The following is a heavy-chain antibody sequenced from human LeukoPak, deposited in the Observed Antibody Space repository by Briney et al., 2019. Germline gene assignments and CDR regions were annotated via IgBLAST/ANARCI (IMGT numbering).Heavy chain of an antibody. CDR2: ISSSGSTI. CDR3: ARGSSSWYSYYYNMDV. CDR1: GFTLSNAW. Sequence: GGSLRLSCAASGFTLSNAWMNWVRQAPGKGLEWVSYISSSGSTIYYADSVKGRFTISRDNAKNSLYLQMNSLRAEDTAVYYRARGSSSWYSYYYNMDVWGKGTTVTVSS. J-gene: IGHJ6*03. V-gene: IGHV3-48*04. D-gene: IGHD6-13*01.